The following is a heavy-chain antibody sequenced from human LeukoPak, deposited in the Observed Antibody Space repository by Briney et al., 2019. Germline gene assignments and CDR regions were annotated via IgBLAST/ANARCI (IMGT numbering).Heavy chain of an antibody. J-gene: IGHJ4*02. V-gene: IGHV1-18*01. CDR3: ARMYCYASGNSDREKYYFDY. CDR1: SYTFISYG. Sequence: EASVKVSCKASSYTFISYGISWVRQAPGEGLEWLACISDYNGNTNYAQKFQGRAAMTTDTSTGTAYMELRSLRSDDTAVYYCARMYCYASGNSDREKYYFDYWGQGTLVTVS. D-gene: IGHD3-10*01. CDR2: ISDYNGNT.